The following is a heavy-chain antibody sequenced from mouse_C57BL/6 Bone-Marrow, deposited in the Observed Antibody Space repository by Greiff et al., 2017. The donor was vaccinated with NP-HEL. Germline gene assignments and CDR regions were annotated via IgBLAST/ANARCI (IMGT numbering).Heavy chain of an antibody. J-gene: IGHJ4*01. CDR2: IWSGGST. V-gene: IGHV2-2*01. CDR3: ARNSLNYSMDY. Sequence: QVQLKESGPGLVQPSQSLSITCTVSGFSLTSYGVHWVRPSPGKGLEWLGVIWSGGSTDYNAAFISILSISKDNSQSQFFFKMNSLQSDDTAIYYCARNSLNYSMDYWGQGTSVTVSS. CDR1: GFSLTSYG. D-gene: IGHD1-1*01.